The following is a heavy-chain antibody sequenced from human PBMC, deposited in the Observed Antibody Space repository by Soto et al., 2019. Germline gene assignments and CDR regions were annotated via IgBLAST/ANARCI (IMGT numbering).Heavy chain of an antibody. CDR3: AKVPPLMPTGYYYYGMDV. J-gene: IGHJ6*02. D-gene: IGHD2-2*01. CDR1: GFTFSSYA. CDR2: ISGSGGST. V-gene: IGHV3-23*01. Sequence: PGGSLRLSCAASGFTFSSYAMSWVRQAPGKGLEWVSAISGSGGSTYYADSVKGRFTISRDNSKNTLYLQMNSLRAEDTAVYYCAKVPPLMPTGYYYYGMDVWGQGTTVTVSS.